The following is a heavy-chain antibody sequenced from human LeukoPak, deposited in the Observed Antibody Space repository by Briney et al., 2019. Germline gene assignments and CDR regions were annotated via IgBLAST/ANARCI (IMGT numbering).Heavy chain of an antibody. V-gene: IGHV4-31*03. D-gene: IGHD3-10*01. CDR2: IYYSGST. J-gene: IGHJ6*02. CDR3: ARQGSGSYYPSYCYYGMDV. Sequence: SETLSLTCTVSGGSISSGGYYWSWIRQHPGKGLEWIGYIYYSGSTYYNPSLKSRVTISVDTSKNQFSLKLSSVTAADTAVYYCARQGSGSYYPSYCYYGMDVWGQGTTVTVSS. CDR1: GGSISSGGYY.